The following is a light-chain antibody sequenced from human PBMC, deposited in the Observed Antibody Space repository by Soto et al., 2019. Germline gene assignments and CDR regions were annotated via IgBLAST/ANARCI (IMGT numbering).Light chain of an antibody. CDR1: QGISKS. CDR2: TAS. Sequence: DIQMTQSASSLSAFVGDRVTITCRASQGISKSLAWFQQKPGKAPKSLIDTASSLHSGVPSRFSGTGSGTEFTLTISSLQPEDSAIYYCQQYESYPHTFGGGTKVEIK. J-gene: IGKJ4*01. V-gene: IGKV1-16*01. CDR3: QQYESYPHT.